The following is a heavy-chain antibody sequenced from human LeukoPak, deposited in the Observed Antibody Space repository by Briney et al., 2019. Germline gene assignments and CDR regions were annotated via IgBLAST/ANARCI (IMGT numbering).Heavy chain of an antibody. CDR3: AKEGMIRGVIDY. D-gene: IGHD3-10*01. J-gene: IGHJ4*02. CDR2: VHTSGST. Sequence: SETLSLTCTVSRASISPYYWTWIRQPAGKGLEWIGHVHTSGSTNYNPSFKSRVTMSIDTSTNQFSLKLNSLTAADTAVYYCAKEGMIRGVIDYWGQGALVTVSS. V-gene: IGHV4-4*07. CDR1: RASISPYY.